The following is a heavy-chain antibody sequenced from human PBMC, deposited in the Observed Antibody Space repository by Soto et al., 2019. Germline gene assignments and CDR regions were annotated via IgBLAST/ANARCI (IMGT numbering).Heavy chain of an antibody. CDR3: ARSVYYYGSGSLNFDY. V-gene: IGHV4-39*01. CDR2: IYYSGST. J-gene: IGHJ4*02. Sequence: SETLSLTCTVSGGSISSSIYYWGWIRQPPGKGLEWIGSIYYSGSTYYNPSLKSRVTISVDTSKNQFSLKLSSVTAADTAVYYCARSVYYYGSGSLNFDYWGQGTLVTVSS. CDR1: GGSISSSIYY. D-gene: IGHD3-10*01.